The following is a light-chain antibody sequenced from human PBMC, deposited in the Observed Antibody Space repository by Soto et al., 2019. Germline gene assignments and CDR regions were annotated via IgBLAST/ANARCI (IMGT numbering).Light chain of an antibody. CDR2: EVT. J-gene: IGLJ3*02. Sequence: QSALTQPASVSGSPGQSITISCTGTSSDVGFFNYVSWYQHHPGKAPKLMIFEVTNRPSGVSIRFSGSKSGTSASLAINGLQAEDEAHYYCQSYDNSLSGSWVFGGGTKLTVL. CDR3: QSYDNSLSGSWV. CDR1: SSDVGFFNY. V-gene: IGLV2-14*01.